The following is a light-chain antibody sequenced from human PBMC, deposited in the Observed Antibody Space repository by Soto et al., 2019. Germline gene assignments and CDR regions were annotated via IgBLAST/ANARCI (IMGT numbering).Light chain of an antibody. CDR2: GAS. Sequence: IVLTQSPGTLYLSPGERATLSCRASQSVSSNLAWYQQKPGQAPRLLIYGASTRATGIPARFSGSGSGTEFTLTISSLQSEDFAVYYCQQYNNWPPWTLGQGSKVDI. V-gene: IGKV3-15*01. CDR1: QSVSSN. CDR3: QQYNNWPPWT. J-gene: IGKJ1*01.